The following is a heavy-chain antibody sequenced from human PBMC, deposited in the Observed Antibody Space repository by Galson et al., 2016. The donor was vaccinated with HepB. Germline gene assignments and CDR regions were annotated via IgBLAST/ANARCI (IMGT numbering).Heavy chain of an antibody. J-gene: IGHJ4*02. Sequence: SLRLSCAASGFTFSIHDMHWVRQAPGKGLEWVSAIETAGDTYYADSVKGRFTISRDNSKNTLYLQMNSLRVEDTAVYYCVRDSAAAWGFFDHWGQGSLVTVSS. CDR2: IETAGDT. CDR1: GFTFSIHD. D-gene: IGHD6-13*01. CDR3: VRDSAAAWGFFDH. V-gene: IGHV3-13*01.